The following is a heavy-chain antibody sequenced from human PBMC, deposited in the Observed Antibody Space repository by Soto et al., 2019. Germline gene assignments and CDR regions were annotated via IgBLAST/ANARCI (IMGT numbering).Heavy chain of an antibody. J-gene: IGHJ6*02. CDR1: GFNFDKYG. Sequence: EVQLVESGGGLVQPGRSLRLSCGASGFNFDKYGMYWVRQAAGKGLEWVSGISWNSGTIGYADSVKGRFTISRDNAKKSLYLQMSSLRAEDTALYYCAKSTGGTANGMDVWGQGTTVTVSS. V-gene: IGHV3-9*01. CDR3: AKSTGGTANGMDV. CDR2: ISWNSGTI. D-gene: IGHD2-8*02.